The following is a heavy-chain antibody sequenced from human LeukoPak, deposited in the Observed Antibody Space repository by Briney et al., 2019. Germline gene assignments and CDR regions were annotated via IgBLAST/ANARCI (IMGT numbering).Heavy chain of an antibody. V-gene: IGHV1-2*02. CDR2: INPNSGGT. J-gene: IGHJ4*02. CDR1: GYTFTGYY. Sequence: ASVKVSCKASGYTFTGYYMHWVRQAPGQGLEWMGWINPNSGGTNYAQKFQGRVTMTRDTSISTAYMELSRLRSDDTAVYYCARAALKVVVAATFGLGYWGQGTLVTVSS. D-gene: IGHD2-15*01. CDR3: ARAALKVVVAATFGLGY.